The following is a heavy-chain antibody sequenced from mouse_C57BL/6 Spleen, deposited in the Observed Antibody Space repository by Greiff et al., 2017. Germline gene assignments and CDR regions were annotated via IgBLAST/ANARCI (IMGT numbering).Heavy chain of an antibody. CDR1: GYTFSDYG. CDR3: ARRGSSWYFDV. D-gene: IGHD1-1*01. V-gene: IGHV5-17*01. Sequence: DVLLEESGGGLVKPGGSLKLSCAASGYTFSDYGMHWVRQAPEKGLEWVAYISSGSSTIYYADTVKGRVTIARDNAKNTRFLQFTSLGSEDTAMYYFARRGSSWYFDVWGTGTTVTVSS. CDR2: ISSGSSTI. J-gene: IGHJ1*03.